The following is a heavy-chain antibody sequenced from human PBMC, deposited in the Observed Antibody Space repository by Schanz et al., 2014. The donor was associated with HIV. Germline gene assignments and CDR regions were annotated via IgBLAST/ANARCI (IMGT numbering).Heavy chain of an antibody. CDR2: IWYDETNK. CDR3: AKDRITGTTGVPYYYYGMDV. V-gene: IGHV3-33*06. J-gene: IGHJ6*02. Sequence: QVQLVESGGGVVQPGRSLRLSCAASGFTFSSYGMHWVRQAPGKGLEWVAVIWYDETNKFYVDSVKGRFTISRDNSKNTLYLQMNSLRAGDTAVYYCAKDRITGTTGVPYYYYGMDVWGQGTTVTVSS. CDR1: GFTFSSYG. D-gene: IGHD1-7*01.